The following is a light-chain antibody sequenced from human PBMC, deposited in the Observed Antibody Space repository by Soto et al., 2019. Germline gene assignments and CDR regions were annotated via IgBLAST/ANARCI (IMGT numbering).Light chain of an antibody. J-gene: IGLJ2*01. V-gene: IGLV2-8*01. Sequence: QSALTQPPSASGSPGQSVTISCTGTSADVGGYDYVSWYQQVPGKAPKLIIYEVNKRPSGVPGRFSGSKSGITASLTVSGLQIEDEAIYYCGSYAGSNNLDVLFGGGTKLTVL. CDR1: SADVGGYDY. CDR3: GSYAGSNNLDVL. CDR2: EVN.